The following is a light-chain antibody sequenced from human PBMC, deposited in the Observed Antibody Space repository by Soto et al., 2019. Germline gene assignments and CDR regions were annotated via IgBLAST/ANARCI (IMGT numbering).Light chain of an antibody. CDR3: QQYGTSRT. J-gene: IGKJ1*01. Sequence: EIVLTQSPGTLSLSPGERATLSCRASQSVTNNYLAWYQQRPGLAPRLLLYGASTRTAGIPDRFTGSGSGTDFTLTISRLEPEDFAVYYCQQYGTSRTFGQGTKVDIK. V-gene: IGKV3-20*01. CDR2: GAS. CDR1: QSVTNNY.